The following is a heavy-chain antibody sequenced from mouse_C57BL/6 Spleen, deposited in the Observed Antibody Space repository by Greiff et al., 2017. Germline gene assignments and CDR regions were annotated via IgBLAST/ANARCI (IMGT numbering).Heavy chain of an antibody. Sequence: EVKLVESGGGLVKPGGSLKLSCAASGFTFSDYGMHWVRQAPEKGLEWVAYISSGSSTIYYADTVKGRFTISRDNAKNTLFLQMTSLRSEDTAMYYCARFYYYGSSYTWFAYWGQGTLVTVSA. CDR3: ARFYYYGSSYTWFAY. J-gene: IGHJ3*01. CDR2: ISSGSSTI. D-gene: IGHD1-1*01. V-gene: IGHV5-17*01. CDR1: GFTFSDYG.